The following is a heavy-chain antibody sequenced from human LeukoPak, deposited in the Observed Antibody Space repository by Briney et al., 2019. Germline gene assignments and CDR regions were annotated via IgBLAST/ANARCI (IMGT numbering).Heavy chain of an antibody. Sequence: GGSLRLSCAASGFTFSSYGMHWVRQAPGKGLEWVAFIRYDGSNKYYADSVKGRFTISRDNSKNTLYLQMNSLRAEDTAVYYCAWGHFYYHNMDVWGKGTTVTVSS. D-gene: IGHD3-16*01. J-gene: IGHJ6*03. V-gene: IGHV3-30*02. CDR3: AWGHFYYHNMDV. CDR2: IRYDGSNK. CDR1: GFTFSSYG.